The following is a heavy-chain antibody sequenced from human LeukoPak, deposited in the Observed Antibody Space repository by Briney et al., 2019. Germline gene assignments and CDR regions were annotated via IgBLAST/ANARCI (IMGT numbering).Heavy chain of an antibody. J-gene: IGHJ3*02. D-gene: IGHD3-10*01. Sequence: GGSLRLSCAASGFTFDDYAMHWVRQAPGKGLEWVSGISWNSGSIGYADSVKGRFTISRDNAKNSLYLQMNSLRAEDMALYYCAKDTSSGSYYNVEAFDIWGQGTMVTVSS. V-gene: IGHV3-9*03. CDR1: GFTFDDYA. CDR3: AKDTSSGSYYNVEAFDI. CDR2: ISWNSGSI.